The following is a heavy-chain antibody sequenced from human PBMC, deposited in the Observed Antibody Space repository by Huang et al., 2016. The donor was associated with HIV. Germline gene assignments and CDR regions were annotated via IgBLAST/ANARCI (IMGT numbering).Heavy chain of an antibody. CDR3: ARRVGSGWYGEIDY. Sequence: QVQLLQSGAEVKKPGASVKISCKTSGYNFTTHAVSWVRQTPGPGLEWMGWGSGYNSYTTDSHRLQGRVTMTTDTSTNTVYMELRSLRSDDTAVYYCARRVGSGWYGEIDYWGQGTLVTVSS. D-gene: IGHD6-19*01. J-gene: IGHJ4*02. CDR1: GYNFTTHA. CDR2: GSGYNSYT. V-gene: IGHV1-18*04.